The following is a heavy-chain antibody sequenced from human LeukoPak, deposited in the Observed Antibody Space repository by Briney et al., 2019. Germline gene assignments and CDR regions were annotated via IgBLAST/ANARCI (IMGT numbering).Heavy chain of an antibody. V-gene: IGHV3-7*01. CDR3: AKDRVGKTPHDAFDI. J-gene: IGHJ3*02. D-gene: IGHD4-23*01. CDR1: GFTFSSYW. CDR2: IKQDGSEK. Sequence: PGGSLRLSCAASGFTFSSYWMSWVRQAPGKGLEWVANIKQDGSEKYYVDSVKGRFTISRDNAKNSLYLQMNSLRAEDTAVYYCAKDRVGKTPHDAFDIWGQGTMVTVSS.